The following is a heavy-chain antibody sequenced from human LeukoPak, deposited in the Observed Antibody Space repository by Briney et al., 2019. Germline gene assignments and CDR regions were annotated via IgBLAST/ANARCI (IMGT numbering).Heavy chain of an antibody. CDR1: GFPFSSFA. Sequence: PGGSLRLSCAASGFPFSSFAMNWVRQAPGKGLQWVSSISGSGGSTYYADSVKGRFIISRDNSKNTLSLQMHSLRAEDTAVYYCAKDYDTVGYYSSDYWGQGTLVTVSS. CDR3: AKDYDTVGYYSSDY. D-gene: IGHD3-22*01. CDR2: ISGSGGST. J-gene: IGHJ4*02. V-gene: IGHV3-23*01.